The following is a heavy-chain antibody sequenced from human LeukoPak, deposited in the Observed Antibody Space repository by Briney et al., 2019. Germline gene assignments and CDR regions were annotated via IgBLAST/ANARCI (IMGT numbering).Heavy chain of an antibody. D-gene: IGHD5-24*01. Sequence: SETLSLTCGVYGGPFKGYYWSWIRQPPGKGLEWIGEINHSGSTNYNPSLKSRVTISVDTSKNQFSLKLSSVTAADTAAYYCARPRWLQLSSGDAFDIWGQGTMVTVSS. J-gene: IGHJ3*02. V-gene: IGHV4-34*01. CDR3: ARPRWLQLSSGDAFDI. CDR1: GGPFKGYY. CDR2: INHSGST.